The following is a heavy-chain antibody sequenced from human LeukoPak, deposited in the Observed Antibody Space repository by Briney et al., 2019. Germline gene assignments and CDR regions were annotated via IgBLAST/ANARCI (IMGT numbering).Heavy chain of an antibody. V-gene: IGHV1-18*01. J-gene: IGHJ4*02. CDR3: ARDLEQQLVGDYFDY. D-gene: IGHD6-13*01. Sequence: ASVKVSCKSSGYTFTSYGIIWVRQAPGQGLEWMGWISAYNGNTNYAQKLQGRVTMTTDTSTSTAYMELRSLRFDDTAVYYCARDLEQQLVGDYFDYWGQGTLVTVSS. CDR2: ISAYNGNT. CDR1: GYTFTSYG.